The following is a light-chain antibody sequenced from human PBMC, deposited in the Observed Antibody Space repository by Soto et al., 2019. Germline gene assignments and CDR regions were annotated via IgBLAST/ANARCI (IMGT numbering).Light chain of an antibody. Sequence: QSVLTQPPSVSGDPGQRVTISCTGSSSNIGSGYDVHWYQQLPRTAPKLLIYGNSNRPSGVSYRFSGSKFGTSASLPITGPQGEDGADYYSQYYVWSLSGQVFGTWTKGIGL. V-gene: IGLV1-40*01. CDR3: QYYVWSLSGQV. CDR2: GNS. J-gene: IGLJ1*01. CDR1: SSNIGSGYD.